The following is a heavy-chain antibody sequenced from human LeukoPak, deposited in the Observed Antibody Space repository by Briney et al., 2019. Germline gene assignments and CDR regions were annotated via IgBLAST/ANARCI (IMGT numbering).Heavy chain of an antibody. D-gene: IGHD5-12*01. CDR1: GDSIGSGGCY. CDR2: ISYSGNT. V-gene: IGHV4-31*03. CDR3: ARAPVATPSEFDY. J-gene: IGHJ4*02. Sequence: SETLSLTCTVSGDSIGSGGCYWSWIRQHPGKGLEWIGYISYSGNTYYNPSLKSRAAISADTPKNQFSLKLSSTTAADTAVYYCARAPVATPSEFDYWGQGTLVTVSS.